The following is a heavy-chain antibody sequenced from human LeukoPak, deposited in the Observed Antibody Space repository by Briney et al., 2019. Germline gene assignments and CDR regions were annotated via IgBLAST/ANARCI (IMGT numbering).Heavy chain of an antibody. CDR2: IYNSGNT. Sequence: SETLSLTCTVSGGSISSYYWSWIRQPPGKGLEWIGYIYNSGNTNYNPSLKSRVTISVDTSKNQFSLKLSSVTAADTAVYYCARAAKLGITFYYYYMDVWGKGTTVTISS. CDR1: GGSISSYY. V-gene: IGHV4-59*01. D-gene: IGHD3-16*01. J-gene: IGHJ6*03. CDR3: ARAAKLGITFYYYYMDV.